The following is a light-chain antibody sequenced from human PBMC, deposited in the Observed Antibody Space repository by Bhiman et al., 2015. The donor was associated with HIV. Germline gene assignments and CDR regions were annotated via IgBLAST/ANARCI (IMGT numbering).Light chain of an antibody. Sequence: QSVLTQPPSASGTPGQRVTISCSGSSSNIGSKYVYWYQQLPGTAPKLMIYDVTKRPSGVSNRFSGSKSGNTASLTISGLQAEDEGDYYCCSYAGTSTYVVFGGGTKLTVL. CDR2: DVT. CDR1: SSNIGSKY. J-gene: IGLJ2*01. V-gene: IGLV1-47*02. CDR3: CSYAGTSTYVV.